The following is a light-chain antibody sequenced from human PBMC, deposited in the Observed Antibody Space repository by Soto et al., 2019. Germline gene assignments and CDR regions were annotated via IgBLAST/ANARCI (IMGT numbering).Light chain of an antibody. J-gene: IGLJ2*01. V-gene: IGLV2-14*01. CDR1: SSDVGGYDY. CDR2: EVF. CDR3: SSYRSGNTYAV. Sequence: QASRAQPASVSGSPGQSITISCTGTSSDVGGYDYVAWYQQHPGKVPKLMIYEVFRRPSGVSNRLSGSKSGNTASLTISGLQAEDEAVYYCSSYRSGNTYAVFGGGTKVTV.